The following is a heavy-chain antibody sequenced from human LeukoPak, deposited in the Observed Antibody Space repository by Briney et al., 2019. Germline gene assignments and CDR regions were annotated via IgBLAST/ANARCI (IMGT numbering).Heavy chain of an antibody. Sequence: PGRSLRLSCAASGFTFSSYAMHWVRQAPGKGLEWVAVISYDGSNKYYADSVKGRFTISRDNSKNTLYLRMNSLRAEDTAVYYCARAKYCSSTSCYFDRKFNWSDPWGQGTLVTVSS. CDR1: GFTFSSYA. D-gene: IGHD2-2*01. V-gene: IGHV3-30-3*01. CDR2: ISYDGSNK. J-gene: IGHJ5*02. CDR3: ARAKYCSSTSCYFDRKFNWSDP.